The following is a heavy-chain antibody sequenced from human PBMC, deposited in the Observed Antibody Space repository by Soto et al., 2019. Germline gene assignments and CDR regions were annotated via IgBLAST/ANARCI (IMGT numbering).Heavy chain of an antibody. CDR3: AREKTYYYDSSGEFPTSYDY. CDR1: GYTFTSYG. D-gene: IGHD3-22*01. Sequence: ASVKVSCKASGYTFTSYGISWVRQAPGQGLEWMGWISAYNGNTNYAQELQGRVTMTTGTSTSTAYMELRSLRSDDTAVYYCAREKTYYYDSSGEFPTSYDYWGQGTLVTVSS. CDR2: ISAYNGNT. J-gene: IGHJ4*02. V-gene: IGHV1-18*01.